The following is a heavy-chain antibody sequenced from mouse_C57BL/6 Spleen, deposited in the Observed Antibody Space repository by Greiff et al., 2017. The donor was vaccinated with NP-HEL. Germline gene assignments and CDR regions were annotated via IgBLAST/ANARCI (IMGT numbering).Heavy chain of an antibody. J-gene: IGHJ1*03. CDR3: ARFWRGYFDV. V-gene: IGHV1-18*01. Sequence: EVQLQQSGPELVKPGASVKIPCKASGYTFTDYNMDWVKQSHGKSLEWIGDINPNNGGTIYNQKFKGKATLTGDKSSSTAYMELRSLTSEDTAVYYCARFWRGYFDVWGTGTTVTVSS. CDR1: GYTFTDYN. CDR2: INPNNGGT.